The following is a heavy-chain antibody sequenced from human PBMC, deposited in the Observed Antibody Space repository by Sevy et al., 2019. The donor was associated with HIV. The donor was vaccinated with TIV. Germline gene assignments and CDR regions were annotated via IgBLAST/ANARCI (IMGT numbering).Heavy chain of an antibody. Sequence: GGSLRLSCVASGFTFPIYSVVWVRRAPGKGLEWLTLISYDGNNRYYAYSVKGRFTISRDNSNNIWYLQMTSLRVEDTALYFCARVAVEYCTIDCYHRFDHWGLGTLVTVSS. CDR2: ISYDGNNR. CDR1: GFTFPIYS. CDR3: ARVAVEYCTIDCYHRFDH. V-gene: IGHV3-30*04. D-gene: IGHD2-8*01. J-gene: IGHJ4*02.